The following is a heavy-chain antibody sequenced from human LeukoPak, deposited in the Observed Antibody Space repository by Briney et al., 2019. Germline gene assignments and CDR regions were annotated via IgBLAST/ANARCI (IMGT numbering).Heavy chain of an antibody. D-gene: IGHD2-2*01. CDR1: GFTFSSYG. V-gene: IGHV3-30*18. J-gene: IGHJ4*02. CDR3: AKDLLRYCSSTSCSAIDY. CDR2: ISYDGSNK. Sequence: HSGGSLRLSCAASGFTFSSYGMHWVRQAPGKGLEWVAVISYDGSNKYYADSVKGRFTISRDNSKNTLYLQMNSLRAEDTAVYYCAKDLLRYCSSTSCSAIDYWGQGTLVTVSS.